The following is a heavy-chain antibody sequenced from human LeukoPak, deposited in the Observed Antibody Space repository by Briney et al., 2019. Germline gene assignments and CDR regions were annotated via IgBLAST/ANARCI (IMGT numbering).Heavy chain of an antibody. D-gene: IGHD3-3*01. J-gene: IGHJ4*02. V-gene: IGHV3-48*02. Sequence: GGSLRLSCAASGFTFSTYSMNWVRQAPGKGLEWVSYISGTSSLIYYADSVKGRFTISRDNARNSLYLQMNSLRDEDTAVYYCVRDQFFSFDYWGQGTLVTVSS. CDR1: GFTFSTYS. CDR3: VRDQFFSFDY. CDR2: ISGTSSLI.